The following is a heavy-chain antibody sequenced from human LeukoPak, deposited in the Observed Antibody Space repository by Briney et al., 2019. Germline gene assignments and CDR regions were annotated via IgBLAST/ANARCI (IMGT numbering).Heavy chain of an antibody. D-gene: IGHD3-3*01. J-gene: IGHJ4*02. CDR2: TYSGGST. CDR3: ARGFDFWSGYGYYFDY. CDR1: GFTVSSNH. V-gene: IGHV3-53*01. Sequence: PGGSLRLSCAASGFTVSSNHMSWVRQAPGKGLEWVSVTYSGGSTYYADSVKGRFTISRDNSKNTLYLQMNSLRAEDTAVYYCARGFDFWSGYGYYFDYWGQGTLVTVSS.